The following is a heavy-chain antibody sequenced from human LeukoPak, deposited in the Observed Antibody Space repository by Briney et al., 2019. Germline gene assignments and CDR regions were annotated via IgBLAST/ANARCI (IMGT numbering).Heavy chain of an antibody. CDR3: ARQFASGSYNY. J-gene: IGHJ4*02. V-gene: IGHV4-59*01. CDR2: THYSGTT. D-gene: IGHD3-10*01. Sequence: SETLSLTCTVSGGSISSYYWSWIRQPPEKGLEWIGYTHYSGTTNYNPSLKSRVSISIDTSKSQFSLKLSSVTVADTAVYYCARQFASGSYNYWGQGTPVTVSS. CDR1: GGSISSYY.